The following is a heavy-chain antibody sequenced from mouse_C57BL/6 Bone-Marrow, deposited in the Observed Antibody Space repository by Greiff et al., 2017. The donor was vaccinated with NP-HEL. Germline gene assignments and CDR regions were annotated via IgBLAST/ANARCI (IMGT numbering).Heavy chain of an antibody. CDR3: AGQTAQALDY. Sequence: QVQLKESGAELVKPGASVKISCKASGYAFSSYWMNWVKQRPGKGLEWIGQIYPGDGDTNYNGKFKGKATLTADKSSSTAYMQLNSLTSEDSAVYFCAGQTAQALDYWGQGTTLTVSS. D-gene: IGHD3-2*02. J-gene: IGHJ2*01. V-gene: IGHV1-80*01. CDR2: IYPGDGDT. CDR1: GYAFSSYW.